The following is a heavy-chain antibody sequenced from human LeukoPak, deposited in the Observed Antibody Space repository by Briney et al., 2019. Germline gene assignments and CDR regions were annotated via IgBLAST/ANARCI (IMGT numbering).Heavy chain of an antibody. CDR2: ISYDGSNK. CDR3: ARVGFGKFRDY. D-gene: IGHD3-10*01. J-gene: IGHJ4*02. Sequence: GGSLRLSCAASGFTFSSYGMHWVRQAPGKGLEWVAVISYDGSNKYYAGSVKGRFTISRDNSKNALYLQMNSLRAEDTAVYYCARVGFGKFRDYWGQGTLVTVSS. V-gene: IGHV3-30*03. CDR1: GFTFSSYG.